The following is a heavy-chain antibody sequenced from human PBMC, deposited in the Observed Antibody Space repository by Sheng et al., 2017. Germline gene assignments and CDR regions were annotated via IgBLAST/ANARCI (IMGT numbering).Heavy chain of an antibody. V-gene: IGHV4-38-2*01. J-gene: IGHJ6*02. D-gene: IGHD3-3*01. CDR2: IYHSGST. CDR1: GYSISSGYY. Sequence: QVQLQESGPGLVKPSETLSLTCAVSGYSISSGYYWGWIRQPPGKGLEWIGSIYHSGSTYYNPSLKSRVTMSVDTSKNQFSLKLSSVTAADTAVYYCARGRGDYDFWSGYSTYYYYGMDVWGQGTTVTSP. CDR3: ARGRGDYDFWSGYSTYYYYGMDV.